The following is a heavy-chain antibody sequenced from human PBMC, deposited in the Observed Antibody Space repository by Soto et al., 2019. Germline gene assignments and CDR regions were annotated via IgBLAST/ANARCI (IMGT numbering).Heavy chain of an antibody. CDR1: GGSFSGYY. J-gene: IGHJ4*02. V-gene: IGHV4-34*01. CDR2: INHSGST. Sequence: QVQLQPWGAGLLKPSETLSLTCAVYGGSFSGYYWSWIRQPPGKGLEWIGEINHSGSTNYNPSLKSRVTISVDTSKNQFSLKLSSVTAADTAVYYCARPRPLYCSGGSCYRTRAYFDYWGQGTLVTVSS. CDR3: ARPRPLYCSGGSCYRTRAYFDY. D-gene: IGHD2-15*01.